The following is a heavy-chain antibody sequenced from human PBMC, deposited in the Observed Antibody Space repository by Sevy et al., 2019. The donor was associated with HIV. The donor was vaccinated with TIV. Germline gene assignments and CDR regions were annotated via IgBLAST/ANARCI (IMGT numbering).Heavy chain of an antibody. V-gene: IGHV3-74*01. CDR1: GYTLSNYW. CDR3: VAANSWEDY. CDR2: VNSDASSR. Sequence: GGSLRLSCEGSGYTLSNYWMHWVRQAPGKGLEWVSCVNSDASSRTYADSVKGRFTISRDNAENTMSLQMNSLRAEDTALYYCVAANSWEDYWGQGTLVTVSS. D-gene: IGHD6-13*01. J-gene: IGHJ4*02.